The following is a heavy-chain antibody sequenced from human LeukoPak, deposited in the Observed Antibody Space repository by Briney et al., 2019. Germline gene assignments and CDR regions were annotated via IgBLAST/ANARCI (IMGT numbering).Heavy chain of an antibody. J-gene: IGHJ4*02. CDR3: ARHPAFTGVPARPFDY. Sequence: GESLKISCKGSGYSFTNYWIGWVRQMPGKGLEWMGIIWPGDSTTRYSPSFQGQVTISADKSLSTAYLQWSSLKASDTAIYYCARHPAFTGVPARPFDYWGPGILVTASS. D-gene: IGHD1-14*01. CDR1: GYSFTNYW. CDR2: IWPGDSTT. V-gene: IGHV5-51*01.